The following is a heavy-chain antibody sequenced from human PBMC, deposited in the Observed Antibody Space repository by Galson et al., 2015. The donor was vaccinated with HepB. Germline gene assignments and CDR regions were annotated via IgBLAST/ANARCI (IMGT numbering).Heavy chain of an antibody. V-gene: IGHV3-15*07. CDR3: TTDVQSAYYYDSSGYYLRYYYGMDV. Sequence: SLRLSCAASGFTFSHAWMNWVRQAPGKGLEWVGRIKSKTDGGTTDYAAPVKGRFTISRDDSKNTLYLQMNSLKTEDTAVYYCTTDVQSAYYYDSSGYYLRYYYGMDVWGQGTTVTVSS. J-gene: IGHJ6*02. D-gene: IGHD3-22*01. CDR2: IKSKTDGGTT. CDR1: GFTFSHAW.